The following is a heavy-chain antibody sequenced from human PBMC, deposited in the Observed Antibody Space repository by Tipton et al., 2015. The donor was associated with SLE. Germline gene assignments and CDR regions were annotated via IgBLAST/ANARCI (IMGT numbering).Heavy chain of an antibody. CDR2: IYPGDSDT. D-gene: IGHD5-24*01. V-gene: IGHV5-51*01. CDR1: GYRFTNYW. Sequence: QLVQSGAEVKKPGESLKISCKDSGYRFTNYWIGWVRRMPGKGLEWMGIIYPGDSDTRYSPSFQGQVTISADKSISTAYLQWSSLKASDTAMYYCARPVEMATMGAFDIWGQGTMVTVSS. J-gene: IGHJ3*02. CDR3: ARPVEMATMGAFDI.